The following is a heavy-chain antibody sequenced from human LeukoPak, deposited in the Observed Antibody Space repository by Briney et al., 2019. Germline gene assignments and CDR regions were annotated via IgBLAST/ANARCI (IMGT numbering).Heavy chain of an antibody. CDR2: MDYSGRT. CDR3: ARLLVAVPGTYSDY. V-gene: IGHV4-39*01. D-gene: IGHD6-19*01. Sequence: PSETLSLTCTVSGGSISNSSHYWGWIRQPPGKGLEWIGSMDYSGRTYYNPSLKSRVTISVDTSKNQFSLKLSPVTAAAKAVGYRARLLVAVPGTYSDYWGQGTLVTVSS. J-gene: IGHJ4*02. CDR1: GGSISNSSHY.